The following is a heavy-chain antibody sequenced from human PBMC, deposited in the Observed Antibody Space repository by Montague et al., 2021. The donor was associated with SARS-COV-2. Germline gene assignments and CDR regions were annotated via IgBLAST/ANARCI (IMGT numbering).Heavy chain of an antibody. CDR2: ISSSSSYI. V-gene: IGHV3-21*01. CDR1: GFTFSSYS. CDR3: ARDLSGYDIQRQYYFDY. J-gene: IGHJ4*02. D-gene: IGHD5-12*01. Sequence: SLRLSCAASGFTFSSYSMNWVRQAPGKGLEWVPSISSSSSYIYYADSVKGRFTISRDNAKNSLYLQMNSLRAEDTAVYYCARDLSGYDIQRQYYFDYWGQRTLVTVSS.